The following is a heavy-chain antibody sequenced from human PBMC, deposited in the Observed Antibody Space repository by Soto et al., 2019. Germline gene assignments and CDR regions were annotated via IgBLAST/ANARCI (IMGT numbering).Heavy chain of an antibody. V-gene: IGHV3-23*01. CDR1: GFTFSTYA. Sequence: HPGGSLRLSCAASGFTFSTYAMGWVRQAPGKGLEWVSAISGSGGSTYYADSVKGRFTISRDNSKNTLYLQMNSLRAEDTAVYYCAKLRGYSGYTLPDYWGQGTLVTVSS. CDR2: ISGSGGST. CDR3: AKLRGYSGYTLPDY. J-gene: IGHJ4*02. D-gene: IGHD5-12*01.